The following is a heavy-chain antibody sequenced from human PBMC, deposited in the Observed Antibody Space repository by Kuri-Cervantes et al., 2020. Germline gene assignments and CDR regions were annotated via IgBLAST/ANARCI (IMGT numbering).Heavy chain of an antibody. CDR2: FSWNSDCI. CDR1: GFTFDDYA. D-gene: IGHD3-22*01. CDR3: AKALRGDSSGPPFDY. J-gene: IGHJ4*02. V-gene: IGHV3-9*01. Sequence: SLKISCAVSGFTFDDYAMHWVRQAPGKGLQWVSGFSWNSDCISYADSMKGRFSISRDNAKNSLYLQLNSLRAEDTALYYCAKALRGDSSGPPFDYWGQGTLVTVSS.